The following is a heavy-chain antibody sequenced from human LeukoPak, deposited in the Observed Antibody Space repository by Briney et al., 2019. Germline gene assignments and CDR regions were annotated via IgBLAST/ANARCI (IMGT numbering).Heavy chain of an antibody. CDR2: IKHDESEK. CDR3: TRRLDD. D-gene: IGHD3-16*01. J-gene: IGHJ4*02. Sequence: GGSLRLSCAASGFSFNSDWMDWVRQAPGKGLEWVANIKHDESEKNYLDSVKGWFTISRDNAQNSLHLQMDGLRVEDTAVYYCTRRLDDWGQGTLVTVSS. V-gene: IGHV3-7*01. CDR1: GFSFNSDW.